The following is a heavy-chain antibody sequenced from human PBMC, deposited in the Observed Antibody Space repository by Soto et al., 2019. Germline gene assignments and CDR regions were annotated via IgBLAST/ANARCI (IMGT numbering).Heavy chain of an antibody. Sequence: QLQLQESGPGLVKPSETLSLTCTVSGGSISSSSYYWGWIRQPPGKGLGWFGSIFYSGSTSYNPSLKSRVTISVDTSKNQFSLKLSSVTAADTAVYYCATSDYDFWSGPKNWFDPWGQGTLVTVSS. CDR2: IFYSGST. CDR3: ATSDYDFWSGPKNWFDP. CDR1: GGSISSSSYY. V-gene: IGHV4-39*01. J-gene: IGHJ5*02. D-gene: IGHD3-3*01.